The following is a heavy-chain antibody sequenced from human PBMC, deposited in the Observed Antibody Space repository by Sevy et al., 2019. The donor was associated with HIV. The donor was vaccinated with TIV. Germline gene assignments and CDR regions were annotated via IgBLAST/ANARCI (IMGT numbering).Heavy chain of an antibody. CDR2: ISYDGRNNN. V-gene: IGHV3-30*14. CDR1: GFRFSDYS. CDR3: ARDRGEILHSAFDY. D-gene: IGHD3-16*01. Sequence: GGSLRLSCAASGFRFSDYSMHWVRQAPGKGLEWVAVISYDGRNNNYNVDSVKGRFTISRDNSKNTLFLQMNSLRAEDSAIYYCARDRGEILHSAFDYWGQGTLVPVSS. J-gene: IGHJ4*02.